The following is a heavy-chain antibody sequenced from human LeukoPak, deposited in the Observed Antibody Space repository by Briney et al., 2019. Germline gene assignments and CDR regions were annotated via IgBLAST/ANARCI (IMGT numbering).Heavy chain of an antibody. V-gene: IGHV4-59*08. J-gene: IGHJ4*02. CDR2: IYYSGST. Sequence: SETLSLTCTVSGGSISSYYWSWIRQPPGKGLEWIGYIYYSGSTNYNPSLKSRVTISVDTSKNQFSLKLSSVTAADTAVYCCARRGQQLAIFDYWGQGTLVTVSS. CDR3: ARRGQQLAIFDY. CDR1: GGSISSYY. D-gene: IGHD6-13*01.